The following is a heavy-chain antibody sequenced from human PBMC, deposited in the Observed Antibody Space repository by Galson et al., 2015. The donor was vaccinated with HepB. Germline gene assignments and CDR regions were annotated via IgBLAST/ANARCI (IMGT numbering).Heavy chain of an antibody. CDR2: IYSGGYT. CDR3: ARDLLTKDYDTRPHAFDI. V-gene: IGHV3-53*01. CDR1: GFTVSSKY. J-gene: IGHJ3*02. Sequence: SLRLSCAASGFTVSSKYMSWVRQAPGKGLEWVSVIYSGGYTYHADSVKGRFTISRDNSKNTLYLQMNSLRGEDTAVYYCARDLLTKDYDTRPHAFDIWGQGTMVTVSS. D-gene: IGHD3-22*01.